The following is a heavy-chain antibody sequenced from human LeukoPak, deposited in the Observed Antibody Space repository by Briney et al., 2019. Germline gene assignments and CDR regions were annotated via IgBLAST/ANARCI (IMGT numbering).Heavy chain of an antibody. V-gene: IGHV3-23*01. CDR3: AKVAGVLRFLEWLYDY. J-gene: IGHJ4*02. CDR1: GFTFSSYA. D-gene: IGHD3-3*01. Sequence: PPGGSLRLSCAASGFTFSSYAMSWVRQAPGKGLEWVSAISGSGGSTYYADSVKGRFTISRDNSKNTLYLQMNSLRAEDTAVCYCAKVAGVLRFLEWLYDYWGQGTLVTVSS. CDR2: ISGSGGST.